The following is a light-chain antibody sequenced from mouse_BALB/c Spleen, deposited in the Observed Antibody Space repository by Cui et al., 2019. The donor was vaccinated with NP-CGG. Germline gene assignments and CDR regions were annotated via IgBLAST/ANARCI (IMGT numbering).Light chain of an antibody. CDR1: TGAVTTRNY. CDR2: GTN. V-gene: IGLV1*01. Sequence: QAVVTQESALTTLPGETVTLTCRSSTGAVTTRNYANWVQEKSDHLFTGLIGGTNNRAPGVPARFLGSLIGDKAALTITGAQTEDEAIYFCALWYSNHWVFGGGTKLTVI. J-gene: IGLJ1*01. CDR3: ALWYSNHWV.